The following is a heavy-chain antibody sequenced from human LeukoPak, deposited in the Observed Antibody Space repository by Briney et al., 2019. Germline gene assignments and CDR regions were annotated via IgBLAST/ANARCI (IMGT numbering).Heavy chain of an antibody. CDR3: AKRRYEDRMDGGIPAAMRFFGMDV. J-gene: IGHJ6*02. CDR1: GLTFSSYA. Sequence: PGGSLRLSCAASGLTFSSYAMSWVRQAPGKGLEWVSAISGSGGSTYYADSVKGRFTISRDNSKNTLYLQMNSLRAEDTAVYYCAKRRYEDRMDGGIPAAMRFFGMDVWGQGTTVTVSS. D-gene: IGHD2-2*01. V-gene: IGHV3-23*01. CDR2: ISGSGGST.